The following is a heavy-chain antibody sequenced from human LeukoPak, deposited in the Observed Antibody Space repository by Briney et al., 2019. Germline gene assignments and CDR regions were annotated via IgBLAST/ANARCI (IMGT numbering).Heavy chain of an antibody. Sequence: SETLSLTCTVSGGSISSSSYSWGWIRQPPGKGLEWIGSIYYSGSTYYNPSLKSRVTISVDTSKNQFSLKLSSVTAADTAVYYCARRTLTMIVQNWGQGTLVTVSS. D-gene: IGHD3-22*01. V-gene: IGHV4-39*01. CDR3: ARRTLTMIVQN. CDR2: IYYSGST. J-gene: IGHJ4*02. CDR1: GGSISSSSYS.